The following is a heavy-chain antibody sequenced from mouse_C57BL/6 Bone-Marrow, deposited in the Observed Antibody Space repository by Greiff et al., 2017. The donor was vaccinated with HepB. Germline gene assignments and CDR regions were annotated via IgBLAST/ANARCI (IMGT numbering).Heavy chain of an antibody. Sequence: EVQRVESGGGLVQPGGSLKLSCAASGFTFSDYYMYWVRQTPEKRLEWVAYISNGGGSTYYPDTVKGRFTISRDNAKNTLYLQMSRLKSEDTAMYYCARHGMITTPFAYWGQGTLVTVSA. J-gene: IGHJ3*01. V-gene: IGHV5-12*01. D-gene: IGHD2-4*01. CDR1: GFTFSDYY. CDR2: ISNGGGST. CDR3: ARHGMITTPFAY.